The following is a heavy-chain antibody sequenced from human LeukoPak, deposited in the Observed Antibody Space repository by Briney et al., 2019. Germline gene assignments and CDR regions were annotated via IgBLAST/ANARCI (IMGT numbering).Heavy chain of an antibody. CDR2: INPNRGGT. Sequence: GASVKVSCKASGYTFTGYYMHCVRQAPGQGLEWMGWINPNRGGTNYAQKFQGRVTMTRDTSISTAYMELSRLRSDDTAVYYCARGIAARRFDYWGQGTLVTVSS. CDR3: ARGIAARRFDY. CDR1: GYTFTGYY. D-gene: IGHD6-6*01. J-gene: IGHJ4*02. V-gene: IGHV1-2*02.